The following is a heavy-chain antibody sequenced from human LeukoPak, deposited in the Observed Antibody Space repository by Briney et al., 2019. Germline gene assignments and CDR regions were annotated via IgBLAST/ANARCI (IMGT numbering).Heavy chain of an antibody. Sequence: SETLSPTCAVYGGSFSGYYWSWIRQPPGKGLEWIGEINHSGSTNYNPSLKSRVTISVDTSKNQFSLKLSSVAAADTAVYYCARYLGYCTNGVCYKGRRFDPWGQGTLVTVSS. CDR2: INHSGST. CDR1: GGSFSGYY. J-gene: IGHJ5*02. D-gene: IGHD2-8*01. V-gene: IGHV4-34*01. CDR3: ARYLGYCTNGVCYKGRRFDP.